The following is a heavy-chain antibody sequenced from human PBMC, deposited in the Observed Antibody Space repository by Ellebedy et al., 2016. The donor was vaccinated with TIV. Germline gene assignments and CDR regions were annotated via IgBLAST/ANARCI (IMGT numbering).Heavy chain of an antibody. CDR2: ISGSGGST. CDR1: GLTFSSYA. D-gene: IGHD3-10*01. Sequence: GGSLRLXXAASGLTFSSYAMSWVRQAPGKGLEWVSAISGSGGSTYYADSVKGRFTISRDNSKNTLYLQRNSLRAEDTAVYYCAKGPGFGETNYFDYWGQGTLVTVSS. J-gene: IGHJ4*02. V-gene: IGHV3-23*01. CDR3: AKGPGFGETNYFDY.